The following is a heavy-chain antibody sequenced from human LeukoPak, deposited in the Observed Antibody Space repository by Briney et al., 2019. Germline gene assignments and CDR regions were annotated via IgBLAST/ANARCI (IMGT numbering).Heavy chain of an antibody. CDR1: GYSFTSYY. V-gene: IGHV1-46*01. J-gene: IGHJ5*02. CDR2: INPSGGRT. CDR3: TRALAHRRLMDTTMEQHWFDP. D-gene: IGHD5-18*01. Sequence: ASVKVSCKASGYSFTSYYIHWVRQAPGQGLEWMGLINPSGGRTNYAQKFQGRVTMTRDMSTSTVYMELSSLRSEDTAMYYCTRALAHRRLMDTTMEQHWFDPWGQGTLVTVSS.